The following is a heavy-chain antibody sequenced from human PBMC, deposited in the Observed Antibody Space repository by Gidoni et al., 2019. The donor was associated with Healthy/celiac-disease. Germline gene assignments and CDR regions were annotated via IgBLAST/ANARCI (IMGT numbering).Heavy chain of an antibody. Sequence: EVQLVQSGAEVTKRGASLRRSGKGSGYSFNSYCSSWVRQMPGKGRAWMGRIDPSDFYSHYSACFQGPVTISADKSIFTAYLQCSSLKASDTAMYYCASDAAPVWGSPRGGYYSMDVWGKGTPVTVSS. V-gene: IGHV5-10-1*03. CDR3: ASDAAPVWGSPRGGYYSMDV. D-gene: IGHD6-25*01. CDR2: IDPSDFYS. CDR1: GYSFNSYC. J-gene: IGHJ6*03.